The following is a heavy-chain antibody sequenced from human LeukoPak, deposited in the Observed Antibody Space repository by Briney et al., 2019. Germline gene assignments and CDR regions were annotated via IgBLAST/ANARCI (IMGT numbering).Heavy chain of an antibody. CDR3: VRDLGDY. Sequence: GGSLRLSCVASGFTLRTYWMNWVRQGPGKALLWVARLDRDGTLMTHADSVEGRFTISRDNAQNTVYVQMNDLRDEDTATYYCVRDLGDYWGQGTLVTVSS. J-gene: IGHJ4*02. CDR2: LDRDGTLM. V-gene: IGHV3-74*03. CDR1: GFTLRTYW.